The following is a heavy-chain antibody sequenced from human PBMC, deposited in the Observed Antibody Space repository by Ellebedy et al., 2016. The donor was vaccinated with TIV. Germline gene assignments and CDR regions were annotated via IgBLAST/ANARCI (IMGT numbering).Heavy chain of an antibody. Sequence: GGSLRLXXAASGFTFSSYSMNWVRQAPGKGLEWVSSISRSSSYIYYADSVKGRFTISRDNAKNSLYLQMNSLRGEDTGVYYCARDCSSGCFWGRGTLVTVSS. D-gene: IGHD6-19*01. V-gene: IGHV3-21*04. CDR3: ARDCSSGCF. CDR1: GFTFSSYS. J-gene: IGHJ4*02. CDR2: ISRSSSYI.